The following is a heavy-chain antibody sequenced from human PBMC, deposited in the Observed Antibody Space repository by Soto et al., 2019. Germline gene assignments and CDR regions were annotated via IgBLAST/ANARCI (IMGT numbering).Heavy chain of an antibody. CDR2: INPNSGGT. J-gene: IGHJ6*02. D-gene: IGHD2-2*01. Sequence: QVQLVQSGAEVKKPGASVKVSCKASGYTFTGYYMHWVRQAPGQGLEWMGWINPNSGGTNYAQKFQGRVTMTRDTSISTAYKELSRLRSDDTAVYYCARDQEIVVVPAAPGGYYYYYGMDVWVQGTTVTVSS. V-gene: IGHV1-2*02. CDR3: ARDQEIVVVPAAPGGYYYYYGMDV. CDR1: GYTFTGYY.